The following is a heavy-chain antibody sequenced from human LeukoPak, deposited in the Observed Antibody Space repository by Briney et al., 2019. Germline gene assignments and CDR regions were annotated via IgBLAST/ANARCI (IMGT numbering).Heavy chain of an antibody. CDR3: ARDTITYYDILTGYLPYYFDY. CDR2: ISAYNGNT. D-gene: IGHD3-9*01. Sequence: ASVTVSCKASGYTFTSYGISWVRQAPGQGLEWMGWISAYNGNTNYAQKLQGRVTMTTDTSTSTAYMELRSLRSDDTAVYYCARDTITYYDILTGYLPYYFDYWGQGTLVTVSS. V-gene: IGHV1-18*01. CDR1: GYTFTSYG. J-gene: IGHJ4*02.